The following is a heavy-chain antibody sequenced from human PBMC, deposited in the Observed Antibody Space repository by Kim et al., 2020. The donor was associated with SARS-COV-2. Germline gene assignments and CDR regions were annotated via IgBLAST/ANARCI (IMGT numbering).Heavy chain of an antibody. J-gene: IGHJ4*02. CDR2: ISSSGSTI. Sequence: GGSLRLSCAASGFTFSDYYMSWIRQAPGKGLEWVSYISSSGSTIYYADSVKGRFTISRDNAKNSLYLQMNSLRAEDTAVYYCAREYYYGSGSYYRIFDYWGQGTLVTVSS. CDR1: GFTFSDYY. D-gene: IGHD3-10*01. V-gene: IGHV3-11*04. CDR3: AREYYYGSGSYYRIFDY.